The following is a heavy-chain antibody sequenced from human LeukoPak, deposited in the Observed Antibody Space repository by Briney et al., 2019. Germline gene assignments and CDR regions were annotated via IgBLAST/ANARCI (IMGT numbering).Heavy chain of an antibody. CDR1: GGSFSGYY. J-gene: IGHJ3*02. D-gene: IGHD5-18*01. CDR2: INHSGAT. V-gene: IGHV4-34*01. CDR3: ARQRDTARIGAFDI. Sequence: SETLSLTCAVYGGSFSGYYWSWIRQPPGKGLEWIGEINHSGATYYNSPLQSRLTISMDMSKNHFSLRVTSVTASDTALYYCARQRDTARIGAFDIWGQGTMAIVSS.